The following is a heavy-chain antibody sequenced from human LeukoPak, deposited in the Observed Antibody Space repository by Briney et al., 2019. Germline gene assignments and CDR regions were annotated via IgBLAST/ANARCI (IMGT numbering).Heavy chain of an antibody. Sequence: GSSVKVSCKASGGTFSSYAISWVRQAPGQGLEWMGGIIPIFNTANYAQKFQDRVTITTDGSTTTAHMELSSLRSEDTAVYYCARSYGDYDEEDYYYYYYMDVWGKGTTVTVSS. D-gene: IGHD4-17*01. J-gene: IGHJ6*03. CDR1: GGTFSSYA. CDR3: ARSYGDYDEEDYYYYYYMDV. V-gene: IGHV1-69*05. CDR2: IIPIFNTA.